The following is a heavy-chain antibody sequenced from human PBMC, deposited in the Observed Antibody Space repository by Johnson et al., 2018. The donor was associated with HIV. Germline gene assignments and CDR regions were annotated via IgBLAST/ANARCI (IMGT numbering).Heavy chain of an antibody. D-gene: IGHD6-13*01. Sequence: QVQLVESGGGLVKPGGSLRLSCAASGFTFSDYYMSWIRQAPGKGLEWVSYISSSGSTIYYADSVKGRFTISRDNAKNSLYPQMNSLRAEDTAVYYCARERKEIAAVDGLDNDGFDMWGQGTMVTVSS. V-gene: IGHV3-11*04. CDR3: ARERKEIAAVDGLDNDGFDM. CDR1: GFTFSDYY. J-gene: IGHJ3*02. CDR2: ISSSGSTI.